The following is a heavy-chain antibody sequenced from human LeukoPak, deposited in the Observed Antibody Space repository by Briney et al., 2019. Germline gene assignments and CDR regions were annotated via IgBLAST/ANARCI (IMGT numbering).Heavy chain of an antibody. J-gene: IGHJ4*02. CDR3: ARDARLHYYFDY. CDR2: FYTSGST. V-gene: IGHV4-4*07. D-gene: IGHD6-25*01. CDR1: GGSISSYY. Sequence: SSETLSLTCTVSGGSISSYYWSWIRQPAGKGLEWIGRFYTSGSTHYNPSLKSRVTMSIDTSKNQFSLKLSSVTAADPAVYYCARDARLHYYFDYWGQGTLVTVSS.